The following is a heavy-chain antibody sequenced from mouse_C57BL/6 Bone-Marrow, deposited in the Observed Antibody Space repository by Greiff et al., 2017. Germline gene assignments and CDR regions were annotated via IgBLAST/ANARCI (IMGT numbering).Heavy chain of an antibody. J-gene: IGHJ4*01. CDR1: GYTFTSYW. V-gene: IGHV1-55*01. D-gene: IGHD1-1*01. Sequence: QVQLQQPGAELVKPGASVKMSCKASGYTFTSYWITWVKQRPGQGLEWIGDIYPGSGSTNYNEKFKSKATLTVDTSSSTAHMQLSSLTSEDSAVYYCARWSSYSYYAMDYWGQGTSVTVSS. CDR2: IYPGSGST. CDR3: ARWSSYSYYAMDY.